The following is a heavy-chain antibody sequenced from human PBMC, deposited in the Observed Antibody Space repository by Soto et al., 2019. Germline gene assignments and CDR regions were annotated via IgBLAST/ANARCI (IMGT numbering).Heavy chain of an antibody. CDR3: ASRWGTSFDF. J-gene: IGHJ4*02. Sequence: SETLCLTCTVSGGSISSYYWSWIRQPPGKGLERIGYIYYRGSTNYNPSLKSRVTISVDTSKNQFSLKLSSVTAADTAVYYCASRWGTSFDFWGQGTLVTDSS. CDR2: IYYRGST. V-gene: IGHV4-59*01. CDR1: GGSISSYY. D-gene: IGHD7-27*01.